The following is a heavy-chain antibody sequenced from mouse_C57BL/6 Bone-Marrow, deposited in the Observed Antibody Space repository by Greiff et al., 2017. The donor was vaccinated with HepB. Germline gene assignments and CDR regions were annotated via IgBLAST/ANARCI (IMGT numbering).Heavy chain of an antibody. V-gene: IGHV5-9*01. CDR2: ISGGGGNT. J-gene: IGHJ4*01. CDR1: GFTLRSYT. Sequence: EVQVVESGGGLVKPGGSLKLSCAASGFTLRSYTLSWVRQTPEKRLEWVATISGGGGNTSYPNSVKGRFTISRDNAKNPLYLRMRSLRSEATALYYCARHELTGSDMDYWGQGTSVTVSS. CDR3: ARHELTGSDMDY. D-gene: IGHD4-1*01.